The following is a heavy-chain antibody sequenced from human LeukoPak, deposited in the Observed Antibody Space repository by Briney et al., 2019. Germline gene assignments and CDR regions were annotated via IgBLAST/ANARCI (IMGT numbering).Heavy chain of an antibody. Sequence: PSETLSITCTDSGGSISSYYWSWIRQPAPNGLEWIGRLYTSGSTNDNPSLKSRVTMSVDTSKNQFSLKLSSVTAADTAVYYCARDSGATQASSYYYYYYMDVWGKGTTVTVSS. V-gene: IGHV4-4*07. D-gene: IGHD1-26*01. CDR1: GGSISSYY. J-gene: IGHJ6*03. CDR2: LYTSGST. CDR3: ARDSGATQASSYYYYYYMDV.